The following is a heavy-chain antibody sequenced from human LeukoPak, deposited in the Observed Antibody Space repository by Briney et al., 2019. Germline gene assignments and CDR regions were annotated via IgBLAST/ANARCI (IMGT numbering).Heavy chain of an antibody. Sequence: GASVKVSCKVSGYTLTELSMHWVRQAPGKGLEWMGGFDPEDGETIYAQKFQRRVTMTEDTSTDTAYMELSSLRSEDTAVYYCATRRRSYYGVYYFDYCGQGTLVTVSS. CDR2: FDPEDGET. CDR1: GYTLTELS. V-gene: IGHV1-24*01. D-gene: IGHD1-26*01. J-gene: IGHJ4*02. CDR3: ATRRRSYYGVYYFDY.